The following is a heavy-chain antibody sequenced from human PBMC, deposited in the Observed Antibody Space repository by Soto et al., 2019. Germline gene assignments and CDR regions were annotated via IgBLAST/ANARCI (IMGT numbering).Heavy chain of an antibody. Sequence: SETLSLTCTVSGGSISSGGYYWSWIRQHPGKGLEWIGYIYYSGSTYYNPSLKSRVTISVDTSKNQFSLKLSSVTAADTAVYYCARVLIRVRIAAAGPPVHYYYGMDVWGQGTTVTVSS. V-gene: IGHV4-31*03. CDR2: IYYSGST. D-gene: IGHD6-13*01. CDR3: ARVLIRVRIAAAGPPVHYYYGMDV. CDR1: GGSISSGGYY. J-gene: IGHJ6*02.